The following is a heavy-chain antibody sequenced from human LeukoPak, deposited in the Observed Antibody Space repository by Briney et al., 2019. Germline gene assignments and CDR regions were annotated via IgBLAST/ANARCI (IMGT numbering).Heavy chain of an antibody. CDR2: MNPNSGNT. V-gene: IGHV1-8*01. J-gene: IGHJ6*03. Sequence: VASVKVSCKASGYTFTSYDINWVRQATGQGLEWMGWMNPNSGNTGYAQKFQGRVTMTRNTSISTAYMELSSLRSEDTAVYYCARFSYDFWSGYYYCYYYMDVWGKGTTVTVSS. D-gene: IGHD3-3*01. CDR1: GYTFTSYD. CDR3: ARFSYDFWSGYYYCYYYMDV.